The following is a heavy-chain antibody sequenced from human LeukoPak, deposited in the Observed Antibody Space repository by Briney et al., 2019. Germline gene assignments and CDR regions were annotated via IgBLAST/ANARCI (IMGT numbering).Heavy chain of an antibody. CDR3: VKSPRGSVWYYFDY. CDR1: GFTFDDYA. V-gene: IGHV3-9*03. J-gene: IGHJ4*02. CDR2: INWNSGTI. Sequence: GRSLRLSCAASGFTFDDYAMHWVRQAPGKGLEWVSGINWNSGTIKYADSVKGRFTISRDNAKSSLYLHMNSLRAEDMALYYCVKSPRGSVWYYFDYWGQGALVTVSS. D-gene: IGHD3-10*01.